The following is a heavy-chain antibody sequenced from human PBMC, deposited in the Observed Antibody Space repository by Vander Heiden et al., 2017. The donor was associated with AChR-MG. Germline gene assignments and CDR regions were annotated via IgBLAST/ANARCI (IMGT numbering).Heavy chain of an antibody. D-gene: IGHD5-12*01. V-gene: IGHV1-69*01. CDR1: GGTFSSYA. CDR2: IIPIFGTA. CDR3: ARVTDGERATIWAIDY. Sequence: QVQLVQSGAEVKKPGSSVKVSCKASGGTFSSYAISWVRQAPGQGLEWMGGIIPIFGTANYAQKFQGRVTITADESTSTADMELSSLRSEETAVYYCARVTDGERATIWAIDYWGQGTLVTVSS. J-gene: IGHJ4*02.